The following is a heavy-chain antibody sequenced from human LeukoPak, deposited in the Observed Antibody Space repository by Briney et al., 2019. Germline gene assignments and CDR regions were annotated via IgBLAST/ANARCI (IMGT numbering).Heavy chain of an antibody. CDR2: FDPEDGET. V-gene: IGHV1-24*01. CDR3: AQYCTNGVCRYYFDY. CDR1: GDTLTELS. Sequence: ASVKVSCKVSGDTLTELSMHWVRQAPGKGQEWMGGFDPEDGETIYAQNFQGRVTMTEDTSTDTAYMELSSLRSEDTAVYYCAQYCTNGVCRYYFDYWGQGTLVTVSS. D-gene: IGHD2-8*01. J-gene: IGHJ4*02.